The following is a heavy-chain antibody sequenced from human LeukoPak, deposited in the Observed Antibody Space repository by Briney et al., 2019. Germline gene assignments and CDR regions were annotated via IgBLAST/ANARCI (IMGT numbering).Heavy chain of an antibody. CDR1: GYTFTSYG. CDR2: ISAYNGNT. V-gene: IGHV1-18*01. Sequence: GASVKVSCKASGYTFTSYGISWVRQAPGQGLEWMGWISAYNGNTNYAQKLQGRVTMTTDTSTSTAYMELRSLRSDDTAVYYCARVIAGAVATDLYAFDIWGQGTMVTVSS. J-gene: IGHJ3*02. CDR3: ARVIAGAVATDLYAFDI. D-gene: IGHD6-19*01.